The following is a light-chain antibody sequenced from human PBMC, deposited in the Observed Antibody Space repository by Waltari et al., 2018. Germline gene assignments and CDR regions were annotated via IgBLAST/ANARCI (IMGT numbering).Light chain of an antibody. CDR1: TSDIGGYNY. Sequence: QSALTQPASVSGSPGQSITIPCTGTTSDIGGYNYVSWYQQHPGRAPNLMIYDVTDRPSGISIRFSGSKSGNTASLTISGLRAEDEAYYYCTSYTTTSTLVLFGGGTKLTVL. J-gene: IGLJ2*01. CDR2: DVT. CDR3: TSYTTTSTLVL. V-gene: IGLV2-14*03.